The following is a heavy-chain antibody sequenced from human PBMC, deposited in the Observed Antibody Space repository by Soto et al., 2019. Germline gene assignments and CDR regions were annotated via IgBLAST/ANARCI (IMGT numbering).Heavy chain of an antibody. J-gene: IGHJ6*02. V-gene: IGHV3-33*01. Sequence: GGSLRLSCAASGFTFSSYGMHWVRQAPGKGLEWVAVIWYDGSNKYYADSVKGRFTISRDNSKNTLYLQMNSLRAEDTAVYYCARGIRYSGYDYSAYGMDVWCQGNTVTVS. CDR2: IWYDGSNK. CDR1: GFTFSSYG. CDR3: ARGIRYSGYDYSAYGMDV. D-gene: IGHD5-12*01.